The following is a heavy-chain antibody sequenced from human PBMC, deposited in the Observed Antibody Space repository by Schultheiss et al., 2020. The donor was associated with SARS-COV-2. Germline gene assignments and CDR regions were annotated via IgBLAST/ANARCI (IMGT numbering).Heavy chain of an antibody. CDR3: ARDRSMGY. CDR1: GGSISSYY. D-gene: IGHD3-3*02. V-gene: IGHV4-59*01. J-gene: IGHJ4*02. Sequence: SETLSLTCTVSGGSISSYYWSWIRQPPGKGLEWIGYNPSLKSRVTISVDTSKNQFSLKLSSVTAADTAVYYCARDRSMGYWGQGTLVTVSS.